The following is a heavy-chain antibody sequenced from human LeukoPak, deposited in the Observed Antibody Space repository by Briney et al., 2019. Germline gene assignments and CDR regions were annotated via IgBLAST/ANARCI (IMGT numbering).Heavy chain of an antibody. Sequence: PGGSLRLSCAASGLTFSSYSMNWVRQAPGKGLEWVSSITGNTDYIYYADSVKGRFTISRDNSKNTLYLQMNSLRAEDTAVYYCARRAGAYSHPYDYWGQGTLVTVSS. V-gene: IGHV3-21*04. CDR3: ARRAGAYSHPYDY. CDR1: GLTFSSYS. D-gene: IGHD4/OR15-4a*01. J-gene: IGHJ4*02. CDR2: ITGNTDYI.